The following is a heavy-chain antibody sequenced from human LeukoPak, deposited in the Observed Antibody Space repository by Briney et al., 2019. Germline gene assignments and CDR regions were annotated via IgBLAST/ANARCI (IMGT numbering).Heavy chain of an antibody. J-gene: IGHJ4*02. Sequence: KSSETLSLTCTVSGGSISSSTYYWGWIRQPPGKGLEWIGSMYYSGSTYYNPSLKSRVTISVDTSKNQFSLKLSSVTAADTALYYCARRGYSRAAFDYWGQGTLVTVSS. V-gene: IGHV4-39*01. CDR1: GGSISSSTYY. CDR3: ARRGYSRAAFDY. CDR2: MYYSGST. D-gene: IGHD6-13*01.